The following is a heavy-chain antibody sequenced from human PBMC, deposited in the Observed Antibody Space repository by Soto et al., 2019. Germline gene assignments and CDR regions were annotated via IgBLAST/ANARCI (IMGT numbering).Heavy chain of an antibody. CDR1: GYTFTNYD. CDR3: APSRGLSG. CDR2: MNPNSGDT. D-gene: IGHD3-10*01. Sequence: ASVKVSCKASGYTFTNYDINWVRQATGQGLEWMGWMNPNSGDTDYAQKFQGRVTMTRNTSISTAYMELSSLRSEDTAVYYCAPSRGLSGWGQGTLVTVSS. V-gene: IGHV1-8*01. J-gene: IGHJ4*02.